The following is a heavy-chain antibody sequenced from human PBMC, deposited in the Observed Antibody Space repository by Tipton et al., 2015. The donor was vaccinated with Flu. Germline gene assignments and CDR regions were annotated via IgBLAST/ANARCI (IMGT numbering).Heavy chain of an antibody. D-gene: IGHD1-26*01. CDR3: ARGRPLVPSGGYYGGGWYYFDY. Sequence: TLSLTCAVSGGSFSGDYLTWIRQSPGKGLEWIGQINHSGSTSYNPSLKGRVTMSVEKSGTQFSLDLSSVTAADTAVYYCARGRPLVPSGGYYGGGWYYFDYWGQGTLATVSS. V-gene: IGHV4-34*01. J-gene: IGHJ4*02. CDR1: GGSFSGDY. CDR2: INHSGST.